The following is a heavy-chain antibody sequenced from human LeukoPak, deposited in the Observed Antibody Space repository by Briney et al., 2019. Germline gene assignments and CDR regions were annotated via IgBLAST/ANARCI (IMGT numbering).Heavy chain of an antibody. CDR3: AREFDGSASGAGY. J-gene: IGHJ4*02. V-gene: IGHV3-21*01. CDR2: MSSSSGLI. Sequence: GGSLRLSYAASGFTFSRYSMNWVRQAPGKGLEWVSSMSSSSGLIYYGDSVKGRFTVSRDNAKRSLHLQMNSLRADDTAVYYCAREFDGSASGAGYWGQGTLVTVSS. CDR1: GFTFSRYS. D-gene: IGHD1-26*01.